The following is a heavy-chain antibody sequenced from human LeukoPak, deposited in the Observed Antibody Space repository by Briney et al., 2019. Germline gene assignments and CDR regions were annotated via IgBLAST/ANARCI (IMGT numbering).Heavy chain of an antibody. Sequence: PGGSLRLSCKASSFTFSTYAMSWVRQAPGKGLEWVATLTSSGETTYYAASVKGRFTISRDNSKNTLYLQMNSLRAEDTAVYYCAKARGAGYSSGWYREPIGYWGQGTLVTVSS. CDR3: AKARGAGYSSGWYREPIGY. CDR2: LTSSGETT. J-gene: IGHJ4*02. D-gene: IGHD6-19*01. V-gene: IGHV3-23*01. CDR1: SFTFSTYA.